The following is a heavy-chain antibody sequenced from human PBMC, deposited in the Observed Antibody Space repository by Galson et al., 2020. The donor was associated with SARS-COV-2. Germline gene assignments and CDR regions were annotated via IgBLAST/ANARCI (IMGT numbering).Heavy chain of an antibody. CDR2: NVVGSGNT. CDR1: GFTFTSSA. D-gene: IGHD4-17*01. V-gene: IGHV1-58*01. J-gene: IGHJ4*02. Sequence: SVKVSCKASGFTFTSSAVQWVRQARGQRLEWIGWNVVGSGNTKYAQKFQERVTITRDMSISTVYMELSSLRSEDTAVYYCAAMWAGMTTGGGYWGQGTLVTVSS. CDR3: AAMWAGMTTGGGY.